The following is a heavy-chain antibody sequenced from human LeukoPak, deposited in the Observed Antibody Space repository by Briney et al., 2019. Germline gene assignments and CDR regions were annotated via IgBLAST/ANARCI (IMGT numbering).Heavy chain of an antibody. J-gene: IGHJ4*02. Sequence: GGSLRLSCAASGFTFSSYAMSWVRQAPGKGLEWVSAISGSGGSTYYADSVKGRFTISRDNSKNTLYLQMNSLRAEDTAVCYCAKEVVVVVVAANDYWGQGTLVTVSS. CDR1: GFTFSSYA. V-gene: IGHV3-23*01. CDR2: ISGSGGST. CDR3: AKEVVVVVVAANDY. D-gene: IGHD2-15*01.